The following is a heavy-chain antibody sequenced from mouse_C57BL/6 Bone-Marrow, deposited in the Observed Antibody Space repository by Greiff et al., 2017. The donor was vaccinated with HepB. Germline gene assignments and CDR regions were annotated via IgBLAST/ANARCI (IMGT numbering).Heavy chain of an antibody. CDR2: IYPRDGST. J-gene: IGHJ2*01. CDR3: ARSYDYDGHYFDY. CDR1: GYTFTDHT. D-gene: IGHD2-4*01. Sequence: VQRVESDAELVKPGASVKISCKVSGYTFTDHTIHWMKQRPEQGLEWIGYIYPRDGSTKYNEKFKGKATLTADKSSSTAYMQLNSLTSEDSAVYFCARSYDYDGHYFDYWGQGTTLTVSS. V-gene: IGHV1-78*01.